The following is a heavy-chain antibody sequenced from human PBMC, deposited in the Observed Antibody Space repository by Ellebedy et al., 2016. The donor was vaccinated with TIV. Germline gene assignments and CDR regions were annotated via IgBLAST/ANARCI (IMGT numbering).Heavy chain of an antibody. J-gene: IGHJ6*02. CDR3: ARASSSTRGGMDV. CDR1: GFTFSSYG. D-gene: IGHD2-2*01. Sequence: GGSLRLXCAASGFTFSSYGMHWVRQAPGKGLEWVAVIWYDGSNKYYADSVKGRFTISRDNSKNTLYLQMNSLRAEDTAVYYCARASSSTRGGMDVWGQGTTVTVSS. CDR2: IWYDGSNK. V-gene: IGHV3-33*01.